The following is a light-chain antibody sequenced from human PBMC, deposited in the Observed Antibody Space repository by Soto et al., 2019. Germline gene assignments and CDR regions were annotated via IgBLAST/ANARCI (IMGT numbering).Light chain of an antibody. CDR3: QQYDSSPRT. J-gene: IGKJ1*01. Sequence: ELVMTQSPATLSVSPGEGVTLXXRASQSVGSNLAWYQQKPGQGPRLXIYGASSRATGSPDRFSGSGAGTDFTLTINRLEPEDFAVYYCQQYDSSPRTFGQGTKVDIK. V-gene: IGKV3-20*01. CDR2: GAS. CDR1: QSVGSN.